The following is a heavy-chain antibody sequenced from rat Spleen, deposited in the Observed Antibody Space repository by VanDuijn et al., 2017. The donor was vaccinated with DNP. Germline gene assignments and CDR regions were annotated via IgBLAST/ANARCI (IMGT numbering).Heavy chain of an antibody. CDR1: GFTFSDYY. J-gene: IGHJ2*01. CDR3: AKHGVTRAFDY. V-gene: IGHV5-29*01. Sequence: EVQLVESDGGLVQPGRSLKLSCAASGFTFSDYYMAWVRQAPTKGLEWVATISYDGSSTYYRDSVKGRFTISRDNAKSTLYLQMDSLRSEDTATYYCAKHGVTRAFDYWGQGVMVTVSS. D-gene: IGHD1-1*01. CDR2: ISYDGSST.